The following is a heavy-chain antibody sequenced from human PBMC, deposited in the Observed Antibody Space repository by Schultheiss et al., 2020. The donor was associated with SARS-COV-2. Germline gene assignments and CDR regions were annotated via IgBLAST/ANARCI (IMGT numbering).Heavy chain of an antibody. D-gene: IGHD6-13*01. V-gene: IGHV3-74*01. J-gene: IGHJ4*02. CDR2: ISSDGTTT. Sequence: GGSLRLSCAGSGLTFRNAWMNWVRQAPGKGLEWVSRISSDGTTTNYADSVKGRFTISRDNAKNSVHLQMNSLRAEDTAMYFCTSGIATLNWGQGTLVTVSS. CDR1: GLTFRNAW. CDR3: TSGIATLN.